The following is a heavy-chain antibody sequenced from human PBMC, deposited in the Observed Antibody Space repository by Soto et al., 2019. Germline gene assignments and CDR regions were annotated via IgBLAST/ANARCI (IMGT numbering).Heavy chain of an antibody. J-gene: IGHJ4*02. CDR2: IYYSGST. V-gene: IGHV4-30-4*01. CDR3: ARVGGFGATTIDY. CDR1: DGSISSGDSY. Sequence: SETLSLTCSVSDGSISSGDSYWTWSRQPPGKGLEWIGYIYYSGSTYYNPSLKSRVTISVDTSKNQFSLKLSSVTAADTAVYYCARVGGFGATTIDYWGQGTLVTVSS. D-gene: IGHD3-10*01.